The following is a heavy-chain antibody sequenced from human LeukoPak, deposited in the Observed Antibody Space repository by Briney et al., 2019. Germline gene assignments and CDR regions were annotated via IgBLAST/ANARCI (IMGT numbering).Heavy chain of an antibody. CDR2: IRYDGSNK. J-gene: IGHJ6*03. CDR1: GFTFSSYG. CDR3: AKVSSSLYYYYMDV. V-gene: IGHV3-30*02. Sequence: PGGSLRLSCAASGFTFSSYGMHWVRQAPGKGLEWVAFIRYDGSNKYYADSVKGRFTTSRDNSKNTLYLQMNSLRAEDTAVYYCAKVSSSLYYYYMDVWGKGTTVTVSS. D-gene: IGHD6-13*01.